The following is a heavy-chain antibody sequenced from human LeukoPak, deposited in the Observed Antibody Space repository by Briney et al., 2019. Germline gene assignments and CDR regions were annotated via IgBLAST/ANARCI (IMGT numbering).Heavy chain of an antibody. CDR1: GFTFSSHA. CDR3: AAGVGIYD. CDR2: ISYDGSNK. V-gene: IGHV3-30-3*01. Sequence: GRSLRLSCAPSGFTFSSHATHWVRQAPPKGPEWVAVISYDGSNKYYANSVKSRFTISRDNSKNTLYLQMNSLRGEGTAVYYCAAGVGIYDWGQGTLVTVSS. J-gene: IGHJ4*02. D-gene: IGHD3-3*01.